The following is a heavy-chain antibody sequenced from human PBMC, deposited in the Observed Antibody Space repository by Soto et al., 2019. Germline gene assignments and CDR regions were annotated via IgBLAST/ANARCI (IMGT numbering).Heavy chain of an antibody. CDR2: ISSSTSHT. J-gene: IGHJ4*02. CDR1: GFTFSDYY. V-gene: IGHV3-11*05. D-gene: IGHD6-13*01. CDR3: ARGRGAAADYFDF. Sequence: QVQLVESGGGLVKPGGSLRLSCAVSGFTFSDYYMTWIRQAPGKGLEWVSYISSSTSHTNYAGSGKSRFTISRDNAKNSLFLQMNSLRAEDTVVYYCARGRGAAADYFDFWGQATLVTVSS.